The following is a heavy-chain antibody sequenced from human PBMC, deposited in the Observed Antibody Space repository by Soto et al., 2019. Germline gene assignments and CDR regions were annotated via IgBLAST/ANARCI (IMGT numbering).Heavy chain of an antibody. CDR2: INPNSGGT. CDR3: ALAYCGGDCYSRYYYYMDV. J-gene: IGHJ6*03. D-gene: IGHD2-21*02. V-gene: IGHV1-2*04. Sequence: ASVKVSCKASGYTFTGYYMHWVRQAPGQGLEWMGWINPNSGGTNYAQKFQGWVTMTRDTSISTAYMELSRLRSDDTAVYYCALAYCGGDCYSRYYYYMDVWGKGTTVTVSS. CDR1: GYTFTGYY.